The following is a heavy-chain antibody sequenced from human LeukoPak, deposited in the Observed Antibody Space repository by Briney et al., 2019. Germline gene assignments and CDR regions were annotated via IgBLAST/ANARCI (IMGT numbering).Heavy chain of an antibody. CDR2: ISSSGSTI. V-gene: IGHV3-11*01. J-gene: IGHJ6*03. CDR1: GFTFSDYY. CDR3: AKAAAGTLGWYYYYYMDV. Sequence: GGSLRLSCAASGFTFSDYYMSWIRQAPGKGLEWVSYISSSGSTIYYADSVKGRFTISRDNAKNSLYLQMNSLRAEDTAVYYCAKAAAGTLGWYYYYYMDVWGKGTTVTVSS. D-gene: IGHD6-13*01.